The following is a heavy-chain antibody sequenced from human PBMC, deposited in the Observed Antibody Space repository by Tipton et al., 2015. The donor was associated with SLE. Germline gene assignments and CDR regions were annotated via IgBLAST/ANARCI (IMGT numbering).Heavy chain of an antibody. D-gene: IGHD3-3*01. J-gene: IGHJ4*02. CDR3: ARESDYDFWSGYYTNLFFDY. V-gene: IGHV3-30*04. Sequence: SLRLSCAASGFTFSSYAMHWVRQAPGKGLEWVAVISYDGSNKYYADSVKGRFTISRDNSKNTLYLQMNSLRAEDTAVYYCARESDYDFWSGYYTNLFFDYWGQGTLVTVSS. CDR1: GFTFSSYA. CDR2: ISYDGSNK.